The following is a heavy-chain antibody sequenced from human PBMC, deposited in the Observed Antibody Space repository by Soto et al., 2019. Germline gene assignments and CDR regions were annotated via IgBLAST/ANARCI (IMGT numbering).Heavy chain of an antibody. CDR3: ANRGASLSIDY. D-gene: IGHD6-6*01. Sequence: QVQLVESGGGVVQPGRSLRLSCAASGFTFSNYGMQWVRQAPGKGLEWVAIISYDGSNKYYADSVKGRFTISRDNSKNTLNLQVNSLRAEDTAVYYCANRGASLSIDYWGQGALVTVTS. J-gene: IGHJ4*02. CDR1: GFTFSNYG. V-gene: IGHV3-30*18. CDR2: ISYDGSNK.